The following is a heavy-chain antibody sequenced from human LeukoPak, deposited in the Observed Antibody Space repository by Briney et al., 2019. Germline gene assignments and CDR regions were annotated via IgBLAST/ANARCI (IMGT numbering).Heavy chain of an antibody. CDR2: ISSSSSYI. CDR3: ARGSSSWYKGDYYYYMDV. D-gene: IGHD6-13*01. V-gene: IGHV3-21*01. Sequence: GGSLRLSCAASGFTFSSNSMNSVRQAPGKGLEWVSSISSSSSYIYYADSVKGRFTISRDNAKNSLYLQMNSLRAEDTAVYYCARGSSSWYKGDYYYYMDVWGKGTTVTVSS. J-gene: IGHJ6*03. CDR1: GFTFSSNS.